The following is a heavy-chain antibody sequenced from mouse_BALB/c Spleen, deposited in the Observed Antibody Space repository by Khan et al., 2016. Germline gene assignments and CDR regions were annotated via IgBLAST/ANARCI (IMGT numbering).Heavy chain of an antibody. V-gene: IGHV9-1*02. CDR1: GYTFTNYG. D-gene: IGHD3-2*02. J-gene: IGHJ4*01. CDR2: IKTYTGEP. Sequence: QIQLVQSGPELKKPGETVKISCKVSGYTFTNYGMNWVKQTPGKGLKWMGWIKTYTGEPIYADDCKGRFAFYLETSASTAFWQINNLNNEDIATYFCVRRRLLDLSSAMHYSVQGTSVPFSS. CDR3: VRRRLLDLSSAMHY.